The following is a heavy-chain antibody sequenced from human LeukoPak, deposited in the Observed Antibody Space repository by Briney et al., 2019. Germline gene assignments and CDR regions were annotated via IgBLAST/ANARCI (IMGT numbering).Heavy chain of an antibody. Sequence: GASVKVSCKASGGTFSSYAISWVRQAPGQGLEWMGGIIPIFGTANYVQKFQGRVTITADESTSTAYMELSSLRSEDTAVYYCARAGYYGSGSYFSDYWGQGTLVTVSS. J-gene: IGHJ4*02. D-gene: IGHD3-10*01. CDR1: GGTFSSYA. CDR3: ARAGYYGSGSYFSDY. V-gene: IGHV1-69*13. CDR2: IIPIFGTA.